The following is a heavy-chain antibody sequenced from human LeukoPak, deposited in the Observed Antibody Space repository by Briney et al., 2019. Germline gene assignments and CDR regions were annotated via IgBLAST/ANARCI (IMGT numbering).Heavy chain of an antibody. CDR2: ISWNSGSI. J-gene: IGHJ4*02. D-gene: IGHD3-10*01. V-gene: IGHV3-9*01. CDR1: GFTFDDYA. Sequence: GRSLRLSCAASGFTFDDYAMHWVRQAPGKGLEWVPGISWNSGSIGYADSVKGRFTISRDNAKNSLYLQMNSLRAEDTALYYCAKDPGGYYGSGSYYSYFDYWGQGTLVTVSS. CDR3: AKDPGGYYGSGSYYSYFDY.